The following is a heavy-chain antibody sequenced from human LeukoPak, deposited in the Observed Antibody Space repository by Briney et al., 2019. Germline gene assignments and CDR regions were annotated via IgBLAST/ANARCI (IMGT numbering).Heavy chain of an antibody. CDR2: IIPIFGTA. D-gene: IGHD1-26*01. V-gene: IGHV1-69*06. CDR1: GYTFSNYG. Sequence: SVKVSCKASGYTFSNYGITWVRQAPGQGLEWMGGIIPIFGTANYAQKFQGRVTITADKSTSTAYMELSSLRSEDTAVYYCARARSGSYLFDYWGQGTLVTVSS. CDR3: ARARSGSYLFDY. J-gene: IGHJ4*02.